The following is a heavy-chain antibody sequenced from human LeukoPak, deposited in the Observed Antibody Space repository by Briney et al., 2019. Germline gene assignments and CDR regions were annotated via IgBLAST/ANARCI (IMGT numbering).Heavy chain of an antibody. J-gene: IGHJ4*02. CDR1: GFTFSSYA. CDR3: AKDQAAAGVFDY. Sequence: GGSLRLSCAASGFTFSSYAMHWVRQAPGKGLEYVSAISSNGGSTYYANSVKGRFTISRDNSKNMLYLQMGSLRAEDMAVYYCAKDQAAAGVFDYWGQGTLVTVSS. CDR2: ISSNGGST. V-gene: IGHV3-64*01. D-gene: IGHD6-13*01.